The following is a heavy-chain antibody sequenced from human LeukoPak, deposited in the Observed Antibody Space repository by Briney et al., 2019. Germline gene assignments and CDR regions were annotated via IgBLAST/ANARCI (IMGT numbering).Heavy chain of an antibody. CDR3: AKDISAIAAAGLDY. J-gene: IGHJ4*02. D-gene: IGHD6-13*01. CDR1: GFTFDDYA. V-gene: IGHV3-9*03. CDR2: ISWNSGSI. Sequence: GGSLRLSCAASGFTFDDYAMYWVRQAPGKGLEWVSGISWNSGSIGYADSVKGRFTISRDNTKNSLYLQMNSLRAEDMALYYCAKDISAIAAAGLDYWGQGTLVTVSS.